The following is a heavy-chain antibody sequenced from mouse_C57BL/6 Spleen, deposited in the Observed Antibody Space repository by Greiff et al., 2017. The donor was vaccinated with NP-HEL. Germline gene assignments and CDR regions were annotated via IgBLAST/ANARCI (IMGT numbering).Heavy chain of an antibody. D-gene: IGHD2-4*01. Sequence: VQLKESGPGLVKPSQSLSLTCSVTGYSITSGYYWNWIRQFPGNKLEWMGYISYDGSNNYNPSLKNRISITRDTSNNQFFLKLNSVTTEDTATYYCAREGDYDVEAMDYWGQGTSVTVSS. V-gene: IGHV3-6*01. CDR2: ISYDGSN. CDR1: GYSITSGYY. CDR3: AREGDYDVEAMDY. J-gene: IGHJ4*01.